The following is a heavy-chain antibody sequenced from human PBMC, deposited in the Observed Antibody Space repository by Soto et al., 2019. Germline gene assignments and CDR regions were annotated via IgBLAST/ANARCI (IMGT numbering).Heavy chain of an antibody. J-gene: IGHJ5*02. CDR1: GYTFRSHG. D-gene: IGHD3-22*01. Sequence: QVQLVQSGAEVKKPGASVKVSCATSGYTFRSHGISWVRQAPGQGLEWMGWISAYNGNTNYVQRFQGRVSMTTDSSTSTAYIELRSLRSDDTAFYYCVRDSGSGYDRWGQGTRVTVSA. CDR3: VRDSGSGYDR. V-gene: IGHV1-18*01. CDR2: ISAYNGNT.